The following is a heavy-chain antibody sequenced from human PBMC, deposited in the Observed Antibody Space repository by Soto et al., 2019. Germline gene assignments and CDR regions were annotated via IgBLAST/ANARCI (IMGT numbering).Heavy chain of an antibody. V-gene: IGHV1-69*13. J-gene: IGHJ6*02. Sequence: SMKVSCKASGGTLSSYAISWVRQAPGQGLEWMGGIIPIFGTANYAQKFQGRVTITADESTSTAYMELSSLRSEDTAVYYCAAIVESYYYYGMDVWGQGTTVTVS. D-gene: IGHD2-21*01. CDR2: IIPIFGTA. CDR1: GGTLSSYA. CDR3: AAIVESYYYYGMDV.